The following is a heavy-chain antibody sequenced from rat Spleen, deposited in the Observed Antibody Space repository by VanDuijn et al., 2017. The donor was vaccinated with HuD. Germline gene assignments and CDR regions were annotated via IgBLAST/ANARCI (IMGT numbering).Heavy chain of an antibody. Sequence: EVQLVESGGGLVQPGRSLKLSCAASGFTFSDYYMAWVRQAPKKGLEWVASISYEGSSTYYGDSVKGRFTISRDNAKSTLYLQMNSLRSEDTATYYCARRGSAGMPFDYWGQGVMVTVSS. D-gene: IGHD1-7*01. CDR2: ISYEGSST. CDR3: ARRGSAGMPFDY. J-gene: IGHJ2*01. V-gene: IGHV5-22*01. CDR1: GFTFSDYY.